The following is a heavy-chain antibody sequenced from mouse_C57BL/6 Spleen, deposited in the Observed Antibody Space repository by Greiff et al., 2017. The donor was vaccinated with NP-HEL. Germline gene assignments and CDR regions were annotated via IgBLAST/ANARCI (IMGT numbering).Heavy chain of an antibody. CDR3: ARSRLTTVDYYAMDY. CDR2: INPNNGGT. Sequence: EVQLQQSGPELVKPGASVKISCKASGYTFTDYYMNWVKQSHGKSLEWIGDINPNNGGTSYNQKFKGKATLTVDKSSSTAYMELRSLTSEDSAVYYCARSRLTTVDYYAMDYWGQGTSVTVSS. J-gene: IGHJ4*01. V-gene: IGHV1-26*01. CDR1: GYTFTDYY. D-gene: IGHD1-1*01.